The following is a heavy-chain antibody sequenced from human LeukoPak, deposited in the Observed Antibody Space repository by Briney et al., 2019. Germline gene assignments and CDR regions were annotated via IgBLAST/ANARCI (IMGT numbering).Heavy chain of an antibody. CDR2: IAAYNGLT. J-gene: IGHJ3*02. CDR3: ARTHCGITSCSHDAFDI. Sequence: ASVKVSCKASGYSFTGYGVAWVRQAPGQGLEWMGWIAAYNGLTNYAENLQGRLTLSTDTSTSTAFMELRNLTSDDTAVYYCARTHCGITSCSHDAFDIWGQGTMVTVS. CDR1: GYSFTGYG. D-gene: IGHD2-2*01. V-gene: IGHV1-18*01.